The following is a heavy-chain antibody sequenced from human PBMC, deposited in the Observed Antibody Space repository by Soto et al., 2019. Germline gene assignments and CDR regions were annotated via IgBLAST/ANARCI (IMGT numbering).Heavy chain of an antibody. CDR1: GFTFSNEW. CDR2: IKSRDDGGAT. D-gene: IGHD6-13*01. V-gene: IGHV3-15*01. Sequence: LRLSCAASGFTFSNEWLSWVRQAPGKGLEWVGRIKSRDDGGATNYATTVKGRFIISRDDSKNTLYLQLNNLKPEDTAVYYCTTYIDAAATVYDHWGQGTLVTVSS. J-gene: IGHJ5*02. CDR3: TTYIDAAATVYDH.